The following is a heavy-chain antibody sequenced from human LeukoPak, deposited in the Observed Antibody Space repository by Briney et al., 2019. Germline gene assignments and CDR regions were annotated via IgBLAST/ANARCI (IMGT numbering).Heavy chain of an antibody. CDR2: TYYRYKWYN. Sequence: SQTLTLTCAISGDSVSNNIVAWNWIRQSPSRGLEWQGRTYYRYKWYNDYAVSLKSRITISPDTSKNQFSLQLNSVTHEDTAVYYCARAYSGSYYGDFDYWGQGTLVTVSS. V-gene: IGHV6-1*01. D-gene: IGHD1-26*01. J-gene: IGHJ4*02. CDR1: GDSVSNNIVA. CDR3: ARAYSGSYYGDFDY.